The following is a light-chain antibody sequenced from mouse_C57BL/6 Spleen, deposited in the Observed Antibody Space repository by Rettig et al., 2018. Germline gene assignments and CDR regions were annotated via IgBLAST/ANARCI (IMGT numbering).Light chain of an antibody. CDR2: CAS. V-gene: IGKV8-30*01. J-gene: IGKJ2*01. CDR3: QQYFSSPYK. Sequence: QKPGQSPKLLIYCASTRESGVPDRFTGSGSGTDFTLPISSVKAEDLAVYYCQQYFSSPYKFGGGTKREIK.